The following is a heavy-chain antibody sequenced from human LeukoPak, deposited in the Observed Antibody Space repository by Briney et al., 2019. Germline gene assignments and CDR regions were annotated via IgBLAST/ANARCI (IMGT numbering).Heavy chain of an antibody. CDR3: ARDLPELVGSGYGMDV. V-gene: IGHV1-18*01. D-gene: IGHD6-13*01. J-gene: IGHJ6*02. Sequence: ASVKVSCKASGYTFTSYGISWVRQAPGQGLEWMGWISAYNGNTNYAQKLQGRVTMTTDTSTSTAYMELRSLRSDDTAVYYCARDLPELVGSGYGMDVWGQGTTVTVSS. CDR1: GYTFTSYG. CDR2: ISAYNGNT.